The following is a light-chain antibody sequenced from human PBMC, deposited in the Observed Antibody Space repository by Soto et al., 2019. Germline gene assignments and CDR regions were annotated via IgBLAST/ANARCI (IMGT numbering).Light chain of an antibody. CDR2: EVS. Sequence: QSALTQPASVSGSPGQSITISCTATSSDVGGYNYVSWYQQHPGKAPKLIISEVSNRPSGVSDRFSGSKSGNTASLTISGLQAEDEAVYYCSSYTSSTTRVFGGGTKLT. CDR3: SSYTSSTTRV. J-gene: IGLJ3*02. V-gene: IGLV2-14*01. CDR1: SSDVGGYNY.